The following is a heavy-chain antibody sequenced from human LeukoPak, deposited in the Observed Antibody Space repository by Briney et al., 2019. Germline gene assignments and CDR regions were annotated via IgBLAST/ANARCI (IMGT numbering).Heavy chain of an antibody. CDR2: ITGSGSGI. D-gene: IGHD3-9*01. J-gene: IGHJ4*02. V-gene: IGHV3-23*01. CDR3: AKWGDYDVLTGYYVSDY. Sequence: GGSLRFSCAASGFTFSNYAMSWVRQAPGKGLEWVSAITGSGSGIYYADSMKSRFTISRDNSKNTLYLQINSLRAEDTAVYYCAKWGDYDVLTGYYVSDYWGQGTLVTVSS. CDR1: GFTFSNYA.